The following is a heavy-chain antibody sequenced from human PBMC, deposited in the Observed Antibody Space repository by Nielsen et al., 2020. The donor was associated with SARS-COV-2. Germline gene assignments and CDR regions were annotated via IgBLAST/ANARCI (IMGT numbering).Heavy chain of an antibody. D-gene: IGHD2-15*01. J-gene: IGHJ4*02. CDR3: ARPRYCSGGSCYSRQGFDY. CDR2: ISSSSSYI. CDR1: GFTFSSYS. Sequence: GESLKISCAASGFTFSSYSMNWVRQAPGKGLEWVSSISSSSSYIYYADSVKGRFTISRDNAKNTLYLQMNSLRAEDTAVYYCARPRYCSGGSCYSRQGFDYWGQGTLVTVSS. V-gene: IGHV3-21*01.